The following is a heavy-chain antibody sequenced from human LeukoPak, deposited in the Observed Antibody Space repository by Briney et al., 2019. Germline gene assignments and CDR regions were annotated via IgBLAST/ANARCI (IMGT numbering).Heavy chain of an antibody. D-gene: IGHD6-19*01. Sequence: GGSLRLSCAASGFTFSSYALTWVRQVPGKGLEWVSHISTSGGSTVYADSVKGRFTISRDNSKSMLYLQMNSLRAEDTAVYYCAKDGPSVTGTGWYFDLWGRGTLVAVSS. CDR3: AKDGPSVTGTGWYFDL. CDR1: GFTFSSYA. J-gene: IGHJ2*01. CDR2: ISTSGGST. V-gene: IGHV3-23*01.